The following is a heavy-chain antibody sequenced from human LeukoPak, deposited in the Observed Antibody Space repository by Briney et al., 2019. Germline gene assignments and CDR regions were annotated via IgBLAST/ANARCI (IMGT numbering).Heavy chain of an antibody. D-gene: IGHD2-15*01. CDR2: INHSGST. Sequence: PSXTLSLTCAVYGGSFSDYYWSWIRQPPGKGLEWIGEINHSGSTNYNTSLKRRVTISVETSKNQFSLKLSSVTAADTAVYYCARGRCSGGSCYTKRNFDYWGQGTLVTVSS. CDR1: GGSFSDYY. CDR3: ARGRCSGGSCYTKRNFDY. V-gene: IGHV4-34*01. J-gene: IGHJ4*02.